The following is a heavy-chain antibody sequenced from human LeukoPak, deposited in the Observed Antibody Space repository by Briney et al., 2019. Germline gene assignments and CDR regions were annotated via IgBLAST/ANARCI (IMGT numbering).Heavy chain of an antibody. CDR2: IYYSGST. CDR3: ARETSQKGAHHMDV. D-gene: IGHD3-16*01. V-gene: IGHV4-59*01. CDR1: GGSISSYY. Sequence: PSETLSLTCTVSGGSISSYYWSWIRQPPGKGLEWIGYIYYSGSTNYNPSLKSRVTISVYTSKNQFSLKLSSVTGADTAVYYCARETSQKGAHHMDVWRKGPTVSIPS. J-gene: IGHJ6*03.